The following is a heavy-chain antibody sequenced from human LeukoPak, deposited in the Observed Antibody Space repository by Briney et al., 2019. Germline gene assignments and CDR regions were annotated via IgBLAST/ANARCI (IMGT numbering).Heavy chain of an antibody. J-gene: IGHJ6*03. D-gene: IGHD5-24*01. CDR2: IYPGDSDV. CDR1: GYSFTTYW. V-gene: IGHV5-51*01. CDR3: ARAIDGYNYGYYYTDV. Sequence: GESLKISCKASGYSFTTYWIVWVRQMPGKGLEWMGIIYPGDSDVRYSPSFQGQVTISVDRSISTAYLQWSSLKASDTAMYFCARAIDGYNYGYYYTDVWGKGTTITVSS.